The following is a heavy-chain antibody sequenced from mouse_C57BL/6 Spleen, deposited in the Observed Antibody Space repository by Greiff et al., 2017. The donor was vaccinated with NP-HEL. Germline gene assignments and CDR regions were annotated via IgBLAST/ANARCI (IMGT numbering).Heavy chain of an antibody. Sequence: QVQLQQSGAELVRPGTSVKMSCKASGYTFTNYWIGWAKQRPGHGLEWIGDIYPGGGYTNYNEKFKGKATLTADKSSSTAYMQFSSLTSEDSAIYYCARWGQLRFVYWGQGTTLTVSS. D-gene: IGHD3-2*02. CDR2: IYPGGGYT. CDR1: GYTFTNYW. V-gene: IGHV1-63*01. CDR3: ARWGQLRFVY. J-gene: IGHJ2*01.